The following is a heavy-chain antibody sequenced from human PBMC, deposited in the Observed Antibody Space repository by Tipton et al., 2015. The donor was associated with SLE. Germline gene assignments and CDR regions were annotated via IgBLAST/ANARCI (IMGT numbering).Heavy chain of an antibody. CDR2: INTNTGNP. J-gene: IGHJ3*02. CDR1: GYTFTSYG. CDR3: ARDISSIAAPGAFDI. D-gene: IGHD6-6*01. Sequence: QSGAEVKKPGASVKVSCKASGYTFTSYGISWVRQAPGQGLEWMGWINTNTGNPTYAQGFTGRFVFSLDTSVSTAYLQISSLKAEDTAVYYCARDISSIAAPGAFDIWGQGTMVTVSS. V-gene: IGHV7-4-1*02.